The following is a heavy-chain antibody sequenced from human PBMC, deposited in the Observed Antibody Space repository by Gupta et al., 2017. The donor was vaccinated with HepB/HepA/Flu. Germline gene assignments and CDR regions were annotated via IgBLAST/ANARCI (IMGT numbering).Heavy chain of an antibody. V-gene: IGHV1-2*02. CDR1: GYTFTAYY. CDR3: ARDRRKWLVPFDF. J-gene: IGHJ4*02. CDR2: INPNSGGT. Sequence: QVQLVQSGAEVKKPGASMKVSCKSSGYTFTAYYIHWVRRAPGQGLEWMGWINPNSGGTNYAQKFQGRVTMTRDTSISTAYMDLSRLTSDDTAVYYCARDRRKWLVPFDFWGQGTLVTVSS. D-gene: IGHD6-19*01.